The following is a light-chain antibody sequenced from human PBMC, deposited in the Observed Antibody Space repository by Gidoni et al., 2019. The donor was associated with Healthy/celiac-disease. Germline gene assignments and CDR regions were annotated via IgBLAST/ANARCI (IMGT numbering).Light chain of an antibody. CDR3: QQYGSSPRT. J-gene: IGKJ1*01. CDR2: GSS. Sequence: IVLTQSTGTLSLSPGERATLSCRASQSVSSSYLAWYQQKHGQAPRLLIDGSSSRATGIPDRFSGSGSGTDFTLTISRLEPEEFAVYYCQQYGSSPRTFGQGTKVEIK. CDR1: QSVSSSY. V-gene: IGKV3-20*01.